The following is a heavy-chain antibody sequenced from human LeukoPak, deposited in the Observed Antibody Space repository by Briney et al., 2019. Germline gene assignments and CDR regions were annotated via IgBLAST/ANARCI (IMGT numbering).Heavy chain of an antibody. V-gene: IGHV3-64*01. CDR3: ARAYYYDSSGYAH. D-gene: IGHD3-22*01. J-gene: IGHJ4*02. CDR2: ISSNGGST. CDR1: GFTFSSYA. Sequence: PGGSLRLSCAASGFTFSSYAMHWVRQAPGKGLEYVSAISSNGGSTYYANSVKGRFTISRDNSKNTLYLQMGSLRAEDMAVYYCARAYYYDSSGYAHWGQGTLVTVSP.